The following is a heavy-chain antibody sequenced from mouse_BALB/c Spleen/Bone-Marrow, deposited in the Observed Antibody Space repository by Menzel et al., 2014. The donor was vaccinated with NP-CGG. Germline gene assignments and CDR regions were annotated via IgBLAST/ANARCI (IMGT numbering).Heavy chain of an antibody. CDR3: AIYYYGNYKYYFDF. D-gene: IGHD2-1*01. CDR1: GFSLTSYG. J-gene: IGHJ2*01. CDR2: IWAGGST. Sequence: QVQLQQSGPGLVAPSQSLSITCTVSGFSLTSYGVHWVRQPPGQGLEWLGIIWAGGSTNYNSALMSRLSISKDNSKSQVFLKMNSLQSEDTAMYYCAIYYYGNYKYYFDFWGKGTTLTVSS. V-gene: IGHV2-9*02.